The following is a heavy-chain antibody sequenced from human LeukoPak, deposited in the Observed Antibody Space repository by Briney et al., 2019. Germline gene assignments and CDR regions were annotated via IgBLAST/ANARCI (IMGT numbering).Heavy chain of an antibody. CDR3: ARGAFWSGYYSGSDN. V-gene: IGHV1-8*01. D-gene: IGHD3-3*01. CDR1: GYTFTNYD. J-gene: IGHJ4*02. Sequence: ASVKVSCKASGYTFTNYDINWVRQAPGQGIEWMGWMNPASGNTGYAQKFQSRVTITRNTSISTAYMELSSLRSEDTAVYFCARGAFWSGYYSGSDNWGQGTLVTVSS. CDR2: MNPASGNT.